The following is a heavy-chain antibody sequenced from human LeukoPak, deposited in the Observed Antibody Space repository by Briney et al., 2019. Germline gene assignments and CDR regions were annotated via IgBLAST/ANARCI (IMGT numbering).Heavy chain of an antibody. J-gene: IGHJ3*02. V-gene: IGHV3-21*01. CDR1: GFTFSSYS. Sequence: KAGGSLRLSCAASGFTFSSYSMNWVRQAPGKGLEWVSSISSSSSYIYYADSVKGRFTISRDNAKNSLYLQMNSLRAEDTAVYYCARDQGVRGVIPRASHFDIWGQGTMVTVSS. CDR2: ISSSSSYI. CDR3: ARDQGVRGVIPRASHFDI. D-gene: IGHD3-10*01.